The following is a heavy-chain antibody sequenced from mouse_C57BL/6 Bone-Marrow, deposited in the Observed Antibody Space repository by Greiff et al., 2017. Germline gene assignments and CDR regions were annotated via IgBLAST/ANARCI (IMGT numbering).Heavy chain of an antibody. V-gene: IGHV1-5*01. Sequence: VQLQQSGTVLARPGASVKMSCKTSGYTFTSYWMHWVKQRPGQGLEWIGAIYPGNSDTSYNQKFKGKAKLTAVTSASTAYMELSSLTNEDSAVYYCTRSATMITTLYFDYWGQGTTLTVSS. CDR2: IYPGNSDT. CDR1: GYTFTSYW. J-gene: IGHJ2*01. D-gene: IGHD2-4*01. CDR3: TRSATMITTLYFDY.